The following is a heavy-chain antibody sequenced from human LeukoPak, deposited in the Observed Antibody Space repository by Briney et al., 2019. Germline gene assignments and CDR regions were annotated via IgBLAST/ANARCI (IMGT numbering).Heavy chain of an antibody. CDR2: TNPNSGIT. V-gene: IGHV1-8*01. Sequence: ASVKASCKASGYTFTSYDINRVRQATGLGLEWMGWTNPNSGITVYAHKFTGRVTMTRNTSISTAYMEMSNLTSEDTTVHYCTRGAIGVSSGYSYNYLNDYGGKGTLFTVSS. J-gene: IGHJ4*02. CDR3: TRGAIGVSSGYSYNYLNDY. D-gene: IGHD3-22*01. CDR1: GYTFTSYD.